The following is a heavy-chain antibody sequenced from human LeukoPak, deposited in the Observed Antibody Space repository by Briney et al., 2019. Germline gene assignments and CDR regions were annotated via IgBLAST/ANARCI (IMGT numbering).Heavy chain of an antibody. CDR2: ISSGCGTI. J-gene: IGHJ6*02. D-gene: IGHD1-26*01. CDR3: ARSTELSDPYFYYGMDV. CDR1: GFSFRSFE. Sequence: GGSLRLSCAASGFSFRSFEMSWVRQAPGKGLKCISYISSGCGTIYHADSVKGRFTISRDNANNSLYLQMNSLRAEDTAIYYCARSTELSDPYFYYGMDVWGQGTTVTVSS. V-gene: IGHV3-48*03.